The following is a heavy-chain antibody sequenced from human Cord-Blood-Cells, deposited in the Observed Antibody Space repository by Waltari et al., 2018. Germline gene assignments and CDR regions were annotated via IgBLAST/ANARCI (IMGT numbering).Heavy chain of an antibody. J-gene: IGHJ3*02. V-gene: IGHV3-30*18. CDR3: AKSGAVAGTAFDI. Sequence: QVQLVESGGGVVQPGRSLRLSCAASGFTFSSYGMHWVRQAPGKGLGWVAVISYDGSNNYYADSGKGRFTISRDNSKNTLYLQMNSLRAEDTAVYYCAKSGAVAGTAFDIWGQGTMVTVSS. CDR1: GFTFSSYG. D-gene: IGHD6-19*01. CDR2: ISYDGSNN.